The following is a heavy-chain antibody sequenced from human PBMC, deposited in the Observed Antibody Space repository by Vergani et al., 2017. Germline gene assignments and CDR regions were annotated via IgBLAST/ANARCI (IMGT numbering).Heavy chain of an antibody. D-gene: IGHD4-17*01. V-gene: IGHV4-38-2*01. CDR3: ARSQGDYGYFDL. CDR1: GYYIGSGFY. CDR2: IHNRGKT. J-gene: IGHJ2*01. Sequence: QVRLEESGPGLVKPSETLSLICSISGYYIGSGFYWAWIRQSPGEGLQWLTSIHNRGKTNHNPSLKSRVSVSLDTSKNRFSLNLTSVTATVPAVYYCARSQGDYGYFDLWGPGALVTVSS.